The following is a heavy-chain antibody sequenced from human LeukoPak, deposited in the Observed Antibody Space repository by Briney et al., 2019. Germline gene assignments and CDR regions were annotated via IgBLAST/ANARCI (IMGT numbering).Heavy chain of an antibody. CDR2: IYYSGST. Sequence: SETLSLTCTVSGGSISSYYWSWIRQHPGKGLEWIGYIYYSGSTNYNPSLKSRVTISVDTSKNQFSLKLSSVTAADTAVYYCAGTDDYGDYYYYYGMDVWGKGTTVTVSS. CDR3: AGTDDYGDYYYYYGMDV. V-gene: IGHV4-59*01. D-gene: IGHD4-17*01. CDR1: GGSISSYY. J-gene: IGHJ6*04.